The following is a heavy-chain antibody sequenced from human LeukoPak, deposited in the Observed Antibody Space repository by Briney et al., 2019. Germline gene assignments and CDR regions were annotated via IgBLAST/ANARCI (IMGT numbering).Heavy chain of an antibody. D-gene: IGHD1-20*01. V-gene: IGHV3-48*03. J-gene: IGHJ4*02. CDR2: ITSSGYTI. Sequence: PGGSLRLSCAASGFTLSAYEMNWVRQAPGKGLEWVSYITSSGYTITYADSVKGRFTISRDNSRNTLYLQVGSLSAEDMAVYYCARAITGNWNDNGYFDYWGQGTLVTVST. CDR1: GFTLSAYE. CDR3: ARAITGNWNDNGYFDY.